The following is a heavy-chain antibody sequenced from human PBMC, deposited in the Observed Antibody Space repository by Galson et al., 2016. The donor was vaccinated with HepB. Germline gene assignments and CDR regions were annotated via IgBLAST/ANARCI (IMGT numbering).Heavy chain of an antibody. CDR1: GFIFSSYG. D-gene: IGHD3-10*01. CDR3: AKEDGGSGSYLEY. Sequence: SLRLSCAASGFIFSSYGMHWVRQAPGKGLEWVSVISKDGRIKNYAESEKGRFTISRDNSKNTLYLQMNTLRVEDTAVYYCAKEDGGSGSYLEYWGQGALVIVSS. CDR2: ISKDGRIK. J-gene: IGHJ4*02. V-gene: IGHV3-30*18.